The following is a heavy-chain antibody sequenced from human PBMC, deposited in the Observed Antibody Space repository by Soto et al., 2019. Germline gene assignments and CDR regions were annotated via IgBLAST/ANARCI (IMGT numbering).Heavy chain of an antibody. CDR1: GYSISSGYY. D-gene: IGHD3-9*01. CDR3: ARYDILTGYLFGLDY. J-gene: IGHJ4*02. V-gene: IGHV4-38-2*01. CDR2: IYHSGST. Sequence: KTSETLSLTCAVTGYSISSGYYWGWIRQPPGKGLEWIGSIYHSGSTYYNPSLKSRVTISVDTSKNQFSLKLSSVTAADTAVYYCARYDILTGYLFGLDYWGQGALVTVSS.